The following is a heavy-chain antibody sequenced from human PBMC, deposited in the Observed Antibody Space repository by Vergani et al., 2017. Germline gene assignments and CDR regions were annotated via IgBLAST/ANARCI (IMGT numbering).Heavy chain of an antibody. J-gene: IGHJ4*02. CDR2: IVVGSGNT. CDR3: ATHLQWLGPNDY. CDR1: GFTSTNSA. Sequence: QLVQSGAEVKKPGTSVKVSCKASGFTSTNSAVQWVRQARGQRLEWIGWIVVGSGNTNYAQQFQERVTISRDMSTGTVYMELNSLRAEDPAVYYCATHLQWLGPNDYWGQGTLVTVSS. D-gene: IGHD6-19*01. V-gene: IGHV1-58*01.